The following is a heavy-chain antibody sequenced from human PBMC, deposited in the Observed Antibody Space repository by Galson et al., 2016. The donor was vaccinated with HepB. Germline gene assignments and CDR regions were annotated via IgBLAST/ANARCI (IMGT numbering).Heavy chain of an antibody. CDR1: GYTFTNND. D-gene: IGHD2-21*01. CDR2: INAKSGDT. Sequence: SVKVSCKASGYTFTNNDVNWVRQAPGQGLEWMGWINAKSGDTGYAQNFQDRVTMTRDTSVSTAYLELSSLRSEDTAVYYCARGRCGGDCSSPRGAWYFDVWGQGTLVTVSS. V-gene: IGHV1-8*01. CDR3: ARGRCGGDCSSPRGAWYFDV. J-gene: IGHJ2*01.